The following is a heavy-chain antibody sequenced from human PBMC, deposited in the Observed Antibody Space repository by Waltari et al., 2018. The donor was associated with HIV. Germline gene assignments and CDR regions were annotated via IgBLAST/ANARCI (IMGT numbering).Heavy chain of an antibody. D-gene: IGHD3-10*01. Sequence: VQLLESGGNLVQSGGSLGLSCAVSGFVFDNYGMSWVRQAPGGGLEWVSTISGAGDGTVYADSVKGRFTISRDNSRNTLFLDIKGLTSDDTAVYYCARGGIMLRGVIITAPYYFDYWGRGTQVTVSS. J-gene: IGHJ4*02. CDR3: ARGGIMLRGVIITAPYYFDY. CDR2: ISGAGDGT. CDR1: GFVFDNYG. V-gene: IGHV3-23*01.